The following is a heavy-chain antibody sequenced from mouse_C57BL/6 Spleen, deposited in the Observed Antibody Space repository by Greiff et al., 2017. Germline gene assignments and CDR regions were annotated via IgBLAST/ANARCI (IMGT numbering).Heavy chain of an antibody. J-gene: IGHJ4*01. D-gene: IGHD2-1*01. CDR3: ARKLPYYAMDD. CDR2: IDPSDSYT. Sequence: QVQLQQPGAELVLPGASVKLSCKASGYTFTSYWMHWVKQRPGQGLEWIGEIDPSDSYTNYNQKFKGQSTLTVAKSSSTAYMQLSSLTSEDSAVYYCARKLPYYAMDDWGQGTSVTVSS. V-gene: IGHV1-69*01. CDR1: GYTFTSYW.